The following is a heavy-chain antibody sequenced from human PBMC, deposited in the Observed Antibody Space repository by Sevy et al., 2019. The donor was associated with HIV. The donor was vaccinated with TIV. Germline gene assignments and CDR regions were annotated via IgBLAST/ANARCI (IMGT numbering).Heavy chain of an antibody. J-gene: IGHJ5*02. D-gene: IGHD5-12*01. CDR1: GGSISAYY. V-gene: IGHV4-59*01. Sequence: SETLSLTCTVSGGSISAYYWSWIRQPPGKGLEYIGYIYYTGSSYYDPCLKSLVTISVDTSKNQFSLKLRSVTAVDTAVYYCARAPPVRSGDDSLNWLDPWGQGTLVTVSS. CDR3: ARAPPVRSGDDSLNWLDP. CDR2: IYYTGSS.